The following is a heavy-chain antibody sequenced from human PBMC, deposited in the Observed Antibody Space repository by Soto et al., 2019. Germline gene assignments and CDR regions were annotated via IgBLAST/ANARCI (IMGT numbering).Heavy chain of an antibody. D-gene: IGHD3-3*01. Sequence: QVQLVESGGGVVPPGRSLRLSCAASGFTFSSYGMHWVRQAPGKGLEWVAVIWYDGSNKYYADSVKGRFTISRDNSKNTLYLQMTSLSAEDTAVYYCARESGKYYDFWSGATEGMDVWGQGTTVTVSS. J-gene: IGHJ6*02. V-gene: IGHV3-33*01. CDR1: GFTFSSYG. CDR3: ARESGKYYDFWSGATEGMDV. CDR2: IWYDGSNK.